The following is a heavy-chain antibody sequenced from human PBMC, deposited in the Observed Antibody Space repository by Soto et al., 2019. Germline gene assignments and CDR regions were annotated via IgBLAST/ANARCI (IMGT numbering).Heavy chain of an antibody. J-gene: IGHJ4*02. CDR2: ITTVATII. D-gene: IGHD2-8*01. CDR1: GIPFNNDL. CDR3: ATDAGPGLRY. V-gene: IGHV3-74*01. Sequence: LRLSCGVSGIPFNNDLMHWIRQGPGKGLVWVSHITTVATIINSGDSVKGPLTMSRGNAEMTPYLQMNRLRVEDTVTYSCATDAGPGLRYWGQGTLVTVSS.